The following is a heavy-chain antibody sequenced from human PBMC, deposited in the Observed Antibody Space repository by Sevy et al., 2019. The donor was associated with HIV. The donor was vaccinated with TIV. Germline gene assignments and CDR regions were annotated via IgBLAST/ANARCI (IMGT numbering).Heavy chain of an antibody. Sequence: GGSLRLSCAASGFAFSDHYMDWVRQAPGKGLEWVGRTRNKANSYTKEYAASVKGRFTISRDDSKNSLYLQMNSLKTEDTAVYYCARELIIVVVPAAIHDYYYGMDVWGQGTTVTVSS. J-gene: IGHJ6*02. D-gene: IGHD2-2*02. V-gene: IGHV3-72*01. CDR2: TRNKANSYTK. CDR1: GFAFSDHY. CDR3: ARELIIVVVPAAIHDYYYGMDV.